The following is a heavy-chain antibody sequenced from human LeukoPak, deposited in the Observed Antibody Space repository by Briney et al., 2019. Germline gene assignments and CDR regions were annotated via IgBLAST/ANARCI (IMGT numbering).Heavy chain of an antibody. CDR2: MNPNSGNT. J-gene: IGHJ5*02. Sequence: ASVKVPCKASGYTFTSYDINWVRQATGQGLEWMGWMNPNSGNTGYAQKFQGRVTMTRNTSISTAYMELSSLRSEDTAVYYCARDLWIYYGSGSYYNYLGFDPWGQGTLVTVSS. CDR1: GYTFTSYD. V-gene: IGHV1-8*01. D-gene: IGHD3-10*01. CDR3: ARDLWIYYGSGSYYNYLGFDP.